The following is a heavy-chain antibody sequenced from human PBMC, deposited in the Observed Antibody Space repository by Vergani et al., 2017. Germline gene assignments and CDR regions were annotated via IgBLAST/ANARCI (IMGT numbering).Heavy chain of an antibody. CDR3: AGHGMPDHCSSTSGSRPAIDY. V-gene: IGHV5-51*01. CDR2: IYPGDSDT. D-gene: IGHD2-2*01. J-gene: IGHJ4*02. CDR1: GYSFTSYW. Sequence: EVQLVQSGAEVKKPGESLKISCKGSGYSFTSYWIGWVRQMPGKGLEWMGIIYPGDSDTSYSPSFQGQVTISADKSISTAYLQWSSLKASDTAMYYCAGHGMPDHCSSTSGSRPAIDYWGQGTLVTVSS.